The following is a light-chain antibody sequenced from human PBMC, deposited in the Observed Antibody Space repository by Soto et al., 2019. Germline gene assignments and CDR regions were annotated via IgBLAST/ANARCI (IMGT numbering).Light chain of an antibody. CDR1: QGISSA. Sequence: AIQLTQSPSSLSASVGDRVTITCRASQGISSALAWYQQKPGKAPKLLIYDASSLESGVPSRFSGSGAGTDFTLTISSLQPDDFATYYCQQFNSYLLTCGGGTKVEIK. CDR3: QQFNSYLLT. CDR2: DAS. J-gene: IGKJ4*01. V-gene: IGKV1-13*02.